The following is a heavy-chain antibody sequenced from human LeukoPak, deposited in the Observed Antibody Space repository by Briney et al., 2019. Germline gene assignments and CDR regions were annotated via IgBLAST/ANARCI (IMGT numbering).Heavy chain of an antibody. CDR3: VKRGGSLYPTPFEY. CDR1: GFTFSSYW. Sequence: GRSLRLSCAASGFTFSSYWMSWVRQAPGKGLEWVANIKQDGSEKYYVDSVKGRFTISRDNAKNSLYLQMNSLRAEDTAVYYFVKRGGSLYPTPFEYWGRGPLVPVSS. CDR2: IKQDGSEK. D-gene: IGHD3-16*01. J-gene: IGHJ4*02. V-gene: IGHV3-7*01.